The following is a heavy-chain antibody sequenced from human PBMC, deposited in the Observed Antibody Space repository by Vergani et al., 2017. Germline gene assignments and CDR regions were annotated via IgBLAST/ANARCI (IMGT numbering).Heavy chain of an antibody. J-gene: IGHJ4*02. Sequence: QVQLQESGPGLVKPPGTLSLTCAVSGGSISSSNWWSWVRQPPGKGLEWIGEIYHSGSTNYNPSLKSRVTISVDKSKNQFSLKLSAVTAADTAVYYCARVRILYGDYVGYFDYWGQGTLVTVSS. V-gene: IGHV4-4*03. CDR3: ARVRILYGDYVGYFDY. CDR2: IYHSGST. CDR1: GGSISSSNW. D-gene: IGHD4-17*01.